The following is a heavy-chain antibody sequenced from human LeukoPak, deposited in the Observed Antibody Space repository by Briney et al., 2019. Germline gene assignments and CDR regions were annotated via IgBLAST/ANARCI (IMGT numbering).Heavy chain of an antibody. V-gene: IGHV1-2*02. CDR1: GYTFTGYY. CDR3: ARARDCSKYDILTGYCIFDY. D-gene: IGHD3-9*01. CDR2: INPNSGGT. Sequence: ASVKVSCKASGYTFTGYYMHWVRQAPGQGLEWMGWINPNSGGTNYAQKFQGRVTMTRDTSISTAYMELSRLRSDDTAVYYCARARDCSKYDILTGYCIFDYWGQRTLVTVSS. J-gene: IGHJ4*02.